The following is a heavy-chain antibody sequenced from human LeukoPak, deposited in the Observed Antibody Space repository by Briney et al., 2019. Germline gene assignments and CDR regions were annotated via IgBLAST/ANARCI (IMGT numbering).Heavy chain of an antibody. CDR3: AKEEGSGLYHYYYYYMDV. D-gene: IGHD2-2*02. CDR2: ITSGSSYI. J-gene: IGHJ6*03. Sequence: PGGSLRLSCAASGFTFSSYNMNWVRQAPGKGLEWVSSITSGSSYIYYADSVKGRFTISRDNSKNTLYLQMNSLRAEDTAVYYCAKEEGSGLYHYYYYYMDVWGKGTTVTISS. V-gene: IGHV3-21*01. CDR1: GFTFSSYN.